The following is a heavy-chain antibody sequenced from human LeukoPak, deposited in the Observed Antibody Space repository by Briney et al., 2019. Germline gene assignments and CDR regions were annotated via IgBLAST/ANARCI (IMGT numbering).Heavy chain of an antibody. CDR3: IDADKQ. CDR2: ISGDGSNT. CDR1: AFTFSGMW. V-gene: IGHV3-74*01. D-gene: IGHD1/OR15-1a*01. J-gene: IGHJ4*02. Sequence: GGSLRLSCATSAFTFSGMWMHWVRQAPGKGLVWVSLISGDGSNTNYADSVKGRFTISRDNAKNTLSLQMNSLRAEDTAVYYCIDADKQWGQGTLVIVSS.